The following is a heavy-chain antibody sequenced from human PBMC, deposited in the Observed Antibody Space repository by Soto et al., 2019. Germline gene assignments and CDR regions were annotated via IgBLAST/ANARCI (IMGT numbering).Heavy chain of an antibody. CDR2: ISGSGGST. CDR3: AKDLSSSWYVDYYYYGMDV. J-gene: IGHJ6*02. CDR1: GFTFSSYA. Sequence: GGSLRLSCAASGFTFSSYAMSWVRQAPGKGLEWVSAISGSGGSTYYADSVKGRFTISRDNSKNTLYLQMNSLRAEDTAVYYCAKDLSSSWYVDYYYYGMDVWGQGTTVTVSS. D-gene: IGHD6-13*01. V-gene: IGHV3-23*01.